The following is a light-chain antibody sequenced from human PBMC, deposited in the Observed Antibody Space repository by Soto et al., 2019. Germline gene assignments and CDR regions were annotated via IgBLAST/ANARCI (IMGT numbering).Light chain of an antibody. J-gene: IGLJ1*01. CDR3: SSCGDNDIYV. CDR2: AVS. Sequence: QSALTQPASVSGSPGQSITISCSGTSSDIGSYNHVAWYQQFPGKSPKLMIYAVSDRPPGVPDRFSGSKSGNTASLTVTGLQAEDEADYYCSSCGDNDIYVFGTGNKVTVL. V-gene: IGLV2-14*03. CDR1: SSDIGSYNH.